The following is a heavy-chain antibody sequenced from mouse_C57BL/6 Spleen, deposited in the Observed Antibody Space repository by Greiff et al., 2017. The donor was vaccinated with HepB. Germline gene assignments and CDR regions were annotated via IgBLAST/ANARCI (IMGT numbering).Heavy chain of an antibody. CDR3: ARDYYYGSSYPYYAMDY. J-gene: IGHJ4*01. Sequence: EVKLVESGGDLVKPGGSLKLSCAASGFTFSSYGMSWVRQTPDKRLEWVATISSGGSYTYYPDSVKGRFTISRDNAKNTLYLQMSSLKSEDTAMYYCARDYYYGSSYPYYAMDYWGQGTSVTVSS. CDR2: ISSGGSYT. CDR1: GFTFSSYG. V-gene: IGHV5-6*01. D-gene: IGHD1-1*01.